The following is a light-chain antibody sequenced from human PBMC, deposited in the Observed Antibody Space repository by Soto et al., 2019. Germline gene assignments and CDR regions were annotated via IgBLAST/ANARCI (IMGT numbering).Light chain of an antibody. V-gene: IGLV2-14*01. J-gene: IGLJ1*01. CDR1: SSDVGGYKY. CDR2: EVS. CDR3: SSYTSSSTLVV. Sequence: QSVLTQPASVSGSPGQSITISCIGTSSDVGGYKYVSWYQQHPGKAPKLMIYEVSNRPSGVSNRFSGSKSGNTASLTISGLQAEDEADYYCSSYTSSSTLVVFGTGTKVTVL.